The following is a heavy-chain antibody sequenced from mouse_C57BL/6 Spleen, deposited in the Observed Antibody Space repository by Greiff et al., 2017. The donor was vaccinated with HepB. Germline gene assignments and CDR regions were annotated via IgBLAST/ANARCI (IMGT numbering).Heavy chain of an antibody. J-gene: IGHJ4*01. Sequence: EVKLVESGGDLVKPGGSLKLSCAASGFTFSSYGMSWVRQTPDKRLEWVATISSGGSYTYYPDSVKGRFTISRDNAKNTLYLQMSSLKSEDTAMYYCARPLGTTVVATDYAMDYWGQGTSVTVSS. D-gene: IGHD1-1*01. CDR2: ISSGGSYT. V-gene: IGHV5-6*01. CDR3: ARPLGTTVVATDYAMDY. CDR1: GFTFSSYG.